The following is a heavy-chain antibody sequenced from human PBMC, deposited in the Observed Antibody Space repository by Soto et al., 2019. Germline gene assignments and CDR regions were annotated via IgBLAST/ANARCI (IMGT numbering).Heavy chain of an antibody. CDR3: AIFGVVMPYYYYGMDV. CDR1: GYTFTSYD. J-gene: IGHJ6*02. CDR2: MNPNSGNT. V-gene: IGHV1-8*01. D-gene: IGHD3-3*01. Sequence: EASVKVFCKASGYTFTSYDINWVRQATGQGLEWMGWMNPNSGNTGYAQKFQGRVTMTRNTSISTAYMELSSLRSEDTAVYYCAIFGVVMPYYYYGMDVWGQGTTVTSP.